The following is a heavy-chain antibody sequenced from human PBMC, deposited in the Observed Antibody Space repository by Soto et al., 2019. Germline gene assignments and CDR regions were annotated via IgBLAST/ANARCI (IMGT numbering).Heavy chain of an antibody. CDR3: AKPRDATRYYFDY. Sequence: PGGSLRLSCAASRFTFSSYGMHWVRQAPGKGLEWVAVIWYDGNNKYYADSVKGRFTISRDNSKNTLYLQMNSLRAEDTAVYYCAKPRDATRYYFDYWGQGTLVTVSS. CDR2: IWYDGNNK. CDR1: RFTFSSYG. D-gene: IGHD2-15*01. V-gene: IGHV3-33*06. J-gene: IGHJ4*02.